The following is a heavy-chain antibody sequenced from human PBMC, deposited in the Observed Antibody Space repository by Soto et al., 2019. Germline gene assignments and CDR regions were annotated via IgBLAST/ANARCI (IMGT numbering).Heavy chain of an antibody. Sequence: ASVKVSCKASGYTFTSYGISWVRQAPGQGLEWMGWISAYNGNTNYAQKLQGRVTMTTDTSTSTAYMELRSLRSDDTAVYYCARDPLAIFGVVITRRFDYWGQGTLVTVSS. V-gene: IGHV1-18*01. CDR2: ISAYNGNT. D-gene: IGHD3-3*01. J-gene: IGHJ4*02. CDR3: ARDPLAIFGVVITRRFDY. CDR1: GYTFTSYG.